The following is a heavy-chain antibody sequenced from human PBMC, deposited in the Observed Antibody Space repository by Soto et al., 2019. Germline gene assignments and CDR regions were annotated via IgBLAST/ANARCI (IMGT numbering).Heavy chain of an antibody. CDR2: IYYSGST. Sequence: SETLSITCTFSVGSISSGGYDWSWIRQHPGKGLEWIGYIYYSGSTYYNPSLKSRVTISVDTSKNQFSLKLSSVTAADTAVYYCATDTGGSYHWGQGTMVTVSS. CDR3: ATDTGGSYH. V-gene: IGHV4-31*03. CDR1: VGSISSGGYD. J-gene: IGHJ5*02. D-gene: IGHD1-26*01.